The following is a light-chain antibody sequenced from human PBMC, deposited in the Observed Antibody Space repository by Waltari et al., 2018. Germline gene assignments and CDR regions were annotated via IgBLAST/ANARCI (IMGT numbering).Light chain of an antibody. V-gene: IGLV1-44*01. Sequence: QSVLPQPPSASGTPGQRVPISCSGSYSNLGSNTVNWYQQRPGTAPTLLIYNNNLRPAGVPDRFSGSKSGTSASLAITGLQSEDEADYYCAAWDDSLSGSYVFGTGTKVTVL. CDR1: YSNLGSNT. CDR3: AAWDDSLSGSYV. CDR2: NNN. J-gene: IGLJ1*01.